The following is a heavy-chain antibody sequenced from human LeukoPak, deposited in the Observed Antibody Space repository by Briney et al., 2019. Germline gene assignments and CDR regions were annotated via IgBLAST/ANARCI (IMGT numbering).Heavy chain of an antibody. J-gene: IGHJ4*02. CDR3: ARGRYSEAY. D-gene: IGHD3-9*01. CDR1: GFTFSNEN. Sequence: PGGSLRLSCVGSGFTFSNENMNWVRQAPGKGLEWVANIKQDGSEKYYVDSVKGRFTISRDNAKNSLYLQMNSPRAEDTAVYYCARGRYSEAYWGQGTLVTVSS. V-gene: IGHV3-7*01. CDR2: IKQDGSEK.